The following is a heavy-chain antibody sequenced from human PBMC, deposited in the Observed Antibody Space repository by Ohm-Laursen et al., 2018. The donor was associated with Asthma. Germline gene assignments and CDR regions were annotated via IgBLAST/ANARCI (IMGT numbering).Heavy chain of an antibody. CDR3: AKRPPHFLHWFDP. CDR2: IYSSGMT. V-gene: IGHV4-31*02. CDR1: GGSISSGGYY. Sequence: SQTLSLTCTVSGGSISSGGYYWSWVRQPPGKGLEWIGYIYSSGMTYYISSLKSRMTISLDTSKNQFSLNLRSVTAADTAVYYCAKRPPHFLHWFDPWGQGTLVTVSS. J-gene: IGHJ5*02.